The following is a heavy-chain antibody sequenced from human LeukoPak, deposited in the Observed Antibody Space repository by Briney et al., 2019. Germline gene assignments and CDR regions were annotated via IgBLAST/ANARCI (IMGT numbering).Heavy chain of an antibody. J-gene: IGHJ5*02. CDR3: ASGFCSSTSGYSSGKSWFDP. Sequence: GASVKVSCKASGGTFSSYAISWVRQAPGQGLEWMGGIIPIFGTANYAQKFQGRVTITADESTSTAYMELSSLRSEDTAVYYCASGFCSSTSGYSSGKSWFDPWGQGTLVTVSS. D-gene: IGHD2-2*01. CDR1: GGTFSSYA. V-gene: IGHV1-69*13. CDR2: IIPIFGTA.